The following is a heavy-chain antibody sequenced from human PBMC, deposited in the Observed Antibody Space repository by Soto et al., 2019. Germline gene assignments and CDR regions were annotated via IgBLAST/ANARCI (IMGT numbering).Heavy chain of an antibody. V-gene: IGHV3-23*01. J-gene: IGHJ4*02. CDR3: ANAIVVVVASIDD. Sequence: GGFLRLSCASSGVTFSSYAMSWVRQAPGKGLEWVSAISGSGGSTYYADSVKGRFTISRDNSKNTLYLQMNSLRAEDTAVYYCANAIVVVVASIDDWGQGTLVTVSS. CDR2: ISGSGGST. D-gene: IGHD2-15*01. CDR1: GVTFSSYA.